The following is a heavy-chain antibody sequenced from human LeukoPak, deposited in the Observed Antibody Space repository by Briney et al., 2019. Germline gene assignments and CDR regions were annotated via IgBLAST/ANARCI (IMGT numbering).Heavy chain of an antibody. Sequence: PSETLSLTCTVSGGSISSYYWSWIRQPPGKGLEWIGYIYYSGITNYNPSLKSRVTISVDTSKNQFSLKLSSVTAADTAVYYCARHSDSYGSKRYHDAFDIWGQGTMVTVSS. CDR3: ARHSDSYGSKRYHDAFDI. D-gene: IGHD5-18*01. J-gene: IGHJ3*02. CDR1: GGSISSYY. CDR2: IYYSGIT. V-gene: IGHV4-59*08.